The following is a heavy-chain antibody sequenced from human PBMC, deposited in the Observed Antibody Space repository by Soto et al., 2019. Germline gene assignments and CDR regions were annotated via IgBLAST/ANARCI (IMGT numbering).Heavy chain of an antibody. V-gene: IGHV4-59*01. Sequence: SETLSLTCTVSGDSIRPYYWTWIRQPPGKGLEWIGYVYYSGSVDYKSSLKSRVTMSVDTSKNQFSLRLNLVTAADTAVYYCARVTYVRFTAYSYYFDYWGQGTVVTVSS. J-gene: IGHJ4*02. CDR3: ARVTYVRFTAYSYYFDY. CDR2: VYYSGSV. CDR1: GDSIRPYY. D-gene: IGHD3-9*01.